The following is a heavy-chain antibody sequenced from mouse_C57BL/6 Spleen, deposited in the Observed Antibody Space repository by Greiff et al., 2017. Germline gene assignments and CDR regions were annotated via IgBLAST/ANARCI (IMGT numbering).Heavy chain of an antibody. CDR1: GFTFSDYY. V-gene: IGHV5-16*01. CDR3: ARDPHYSLYAMDY. J-gene: IGHJ4*01. D-gene: IGHD2-12*01. Sequence: EVKLVESEGGLVQPGSSMKLSCTASGFTFSDYYMAWVRQVPEKGLEWVANINYDGSSTYYLDSLKSRFIISRDNAKNILYLQMSSLKYEDTATYYCARDPHYSLYAMDYWGQGTSVTVSS. CDR2: INYDGSST.